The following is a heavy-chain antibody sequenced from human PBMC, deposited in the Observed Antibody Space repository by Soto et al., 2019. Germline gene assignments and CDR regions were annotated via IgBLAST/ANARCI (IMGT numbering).Heavy chain of an antibody. CDR3: ARTDRDFYGLDV. V-gene: IGHV3-13*05. J-gene: IGHJ6*02. Sequence: EVQLVESGGGLVQPGGSLRLSCEASGFTFRTYDMHWVRKGTGKGLEWVSGISAAGDPDYADSVEGRFTISRENAQNSFFLQMNSLRVGDTAVYYCARTDRDFYGLDVWGQGTTVIVSS. CDR2: ISAAGDP. CDR1: GFTFRTYD.